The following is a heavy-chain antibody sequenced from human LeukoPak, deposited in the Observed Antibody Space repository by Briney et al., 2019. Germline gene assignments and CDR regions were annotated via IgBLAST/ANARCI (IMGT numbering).Heavy chain of an antibody. D-gene: IGHD3-3*01. CDR2: IYYSGST. J-gene: IGHJ4*02. CDR3: ARGSVLRHFNY. CDR1: GGSISSSSYY. Sequence: SETLSLTCTVSGGSISSSSYYWGWIRQPPGKGLGWIGRIYYSGSTYYNPYLKSRVTISVDTSKNQFSLKLSSVPAADTAVYYCARGSVLRHFNYWGQGTLITVSS. V-gene: IGHV4-39*01.